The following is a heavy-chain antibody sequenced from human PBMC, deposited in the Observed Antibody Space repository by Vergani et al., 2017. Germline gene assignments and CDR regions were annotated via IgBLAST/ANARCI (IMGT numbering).Heavy chain of an antibody. V-gene: IGHV4-34*01. CDR3: ARGGYCSGGSCYSAKNLLYYFDY. CDR2: INHSGST. CDR1: GGSFSGYY. D-gene: IGHD2-15*01. J-gene: IGHJ4*02. Sequence: QVQLQQWGAGLLKPSETLSLTCAVYGGSFSGYYWSWIRQPPGKGLEWIGEINHSGSTNYNPSLKSRVTISVDTSKNQFSLKLRSVTAADTAVYYCARGGYCSGGSCYSAKNLLYYFDYWGQGTLVTVSS.